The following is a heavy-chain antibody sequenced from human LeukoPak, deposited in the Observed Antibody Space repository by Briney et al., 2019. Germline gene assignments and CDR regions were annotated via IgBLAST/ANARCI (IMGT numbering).Heavy chain of an antibody. CDR2: AYPGASDT. CDR3: ARDMNNGLLPDY. J-gene: IGHJ4*02. V-gene: IGHV5-51*01. CDR1: GYTFTNYW. Sequence: GESLKISCKGSGYTFTNYWIGWVRQMPGKGLEWMGIAYPGASDTRYSPSFQGQVTISADKSISTAYLQWTSLKASDSAMYFCARDMNNGLLPDYWGQGTLVTVSS. D-gene: IGHD2-8*01.